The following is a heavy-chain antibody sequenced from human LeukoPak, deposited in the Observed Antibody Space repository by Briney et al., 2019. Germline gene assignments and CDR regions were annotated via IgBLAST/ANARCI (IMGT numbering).Heavy chain of an antibody. CDR1: GGSLSSGDYY. Sequence: SETLSLTCTVSGGSLSSGDYYWGWLRQPPGRGLEWLGYIFYSGSTYYNPSLKSRVTISVDTSKNQFSLKLSSVTAADTAVYYCASGSVDFCSSTSCPVYYFDYWGQGTLVTVSS. CDR3: ASGSVDFCSSTSCPVYYFDY. CDR2: IFYSGST. D-gene: IGHD2-2*01. J-gene: IGHJ4*02. V-gene: IGHV4-30-4*01.